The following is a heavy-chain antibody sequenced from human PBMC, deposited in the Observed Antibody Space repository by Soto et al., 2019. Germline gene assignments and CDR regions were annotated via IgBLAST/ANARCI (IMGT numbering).Heavy chain of an antibody. D-gene: IGHD4-17*01. Sequence: QLQLQESGSGLVKPSQTLSLTCAVSGGSISSGGYSWSWIRQPPGKGLEWIGYIYHSGSTYYNPSLKXXXXXXXXXXXXXXXXXXXXXXXXXXXXXXXXXXXXGXYGYGMDVWGQGTTVTVSS. CDR3: XXXXXGXYGYGMDV. CDR2: IYHSGST. J-gene: IGHJ6*02. V-gene: IGHV4-30-2*01. CDR1: GGSISSGGYS.